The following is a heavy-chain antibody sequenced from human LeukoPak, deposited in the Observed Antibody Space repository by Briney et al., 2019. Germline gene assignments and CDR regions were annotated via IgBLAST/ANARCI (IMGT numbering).Heavy chain of an antibody. V-gene: IGHV3-11*05. Sequence: GGSLRLSCAASGLTFSDYYMSWIRQAPGKGLEWVSYISSSGSHTNYADSVKGRFIISRDNAKNSLYLQMNSLRAEDTAVYYCARGRCSSSSCLYWYFDLWGRGTLVTVSS. CDR2: ISSSGSHT. CDR3: ARGRCSSSSCLYWYFDL. D-gene: IGHD2-2*01. CDR1: GLTFSDYY. J-gene: IGHJ2*01.